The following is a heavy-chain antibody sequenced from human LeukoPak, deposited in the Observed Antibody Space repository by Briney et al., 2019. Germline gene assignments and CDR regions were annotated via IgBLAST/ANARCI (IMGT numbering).Heavy chain of an antibody. Sequence: ASVKVSCKASGYTFTSYGISWVRQAPGQGLEWMGWISAYNGNTNYAQKLQGRVTMTTDTSTSTAYMELRSLRSDDTAVYYCARYADYDSWSGIDYWGQGTLVTVSS. D-gene: IGHD3-3*01. J-gene: IGHJ4*02. CDR2: ISAYNGNT. CDR3: ARYADYDSWSGIDY. V-gene: IGHV1-18*01. CDR1: GYTFTSYG.